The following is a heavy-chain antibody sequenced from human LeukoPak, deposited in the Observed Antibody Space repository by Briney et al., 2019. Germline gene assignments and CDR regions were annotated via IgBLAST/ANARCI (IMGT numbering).Heavy chain of an antibody. Sequence: ASETLSLTCAVSGGSSSSSNWWSWVSQPPGKGLEWIGEIYHSGSTNYNPSLKSLDTISVDKSKNQFSLKLSAVTAADTGVYYCARGSARYGMARGRFDYWGQGSQVAVSS. V-gene: IGHV4-4*02. CDR3: ARGSARYGMARGRFDY. CDR1: GGSSSSSNW. D-gene: IGHD5-24*01. CDR2: IYHSGST. J-gene: IGHJ4*02.